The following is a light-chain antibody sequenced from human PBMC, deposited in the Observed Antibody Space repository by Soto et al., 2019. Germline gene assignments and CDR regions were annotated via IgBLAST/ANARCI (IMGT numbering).Light chain of an antibody. CDR1: QSVSNY. V-gene: IGKV3-11*01. CDR3: QQHSNWPCLT. CDR2: DAS. J-gene: IGKJ4*01. Sequence: EIVLTQSPATLSLSPGERATLSCRASQSVSNYLAWYQQKTGQAPRLLIYDASNRAAGLPARSSGSGSGTDFTLTIGSLEPEAVRLYYCQQHSNWPCLTCGGGTKVEIK.